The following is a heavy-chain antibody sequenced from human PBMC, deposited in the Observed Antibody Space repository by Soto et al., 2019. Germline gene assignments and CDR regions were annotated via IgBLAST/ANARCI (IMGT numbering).Heavy chain of an antibody. CDR2: VTDDGKRQ. Sequence: QVQLVESGGRVVQPGASLRLSCVASDFAFTDYAIHWVRQAPGKGLEWLAVVTDDGKRQYYADSVKGRFTISRDNFKDTVYLQMTSLRTDDTAVYYCARNWVLRGIIKKGAFDSWGQGTLVTVSS. CDR3: ARNWVLRGIIKKGAFDS. V-gene: IGHV3-30*04. CDR1: DFAFTDYA. D-gene: IGHD3-10*01. J-gene: IGHJ4*02.